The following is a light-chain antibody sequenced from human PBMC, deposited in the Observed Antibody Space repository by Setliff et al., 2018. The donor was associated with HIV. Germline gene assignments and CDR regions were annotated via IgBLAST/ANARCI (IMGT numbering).Light chain of an antibody. Sequence: QSVLTQPPSVSGSPGQSATISCTGTSSDVGAYNRVSWYQQHPGKPPKLIIYDVDKGPSGVPDRFSGSKSGNTASLTVSGLQAEDEAEYYCCSHAGTFYVFGTGTKVT. V-gene: IGLV2-11*01. CDR2: DVD. J-gene: IGLJ1*01. CDR1: SSDVGAYNR. CDR3: CSHAGTFYV.